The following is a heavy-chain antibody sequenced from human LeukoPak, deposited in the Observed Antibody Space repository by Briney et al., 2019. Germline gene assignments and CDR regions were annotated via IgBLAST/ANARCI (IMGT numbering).Heavy chain of an antibody. CDR3: ARDGYSSGWYLSGYFDY. D-gene: IGHD6-19*01. V-gene: IGHV4-61*08. CDR1: GGSISSGDYY. Sequence: SETLSLTCTVSGGSISSGDYYWSWIRQPPGKGLEWIGYIYYSGSTNYNPSLKSRVTISVDTSKNQFSLKLSSVTAADTAVYYCARDGYSSGWYLSGYFDYWGQGTLVTVSS. CDR2: IYYSGST. J-gene: IGHJ4*02.